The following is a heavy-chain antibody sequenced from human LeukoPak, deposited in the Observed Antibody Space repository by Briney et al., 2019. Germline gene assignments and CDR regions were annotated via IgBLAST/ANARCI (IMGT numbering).Heavy chain of an antibody. CDR2: IYYSGST. D-gene: IGHD4-17*01. J-gene: IGHJ4*02. CDR3: ARVPSYGDYEFYFDY. Sequence: SETLSLTCAVYGGSFSGYYWSWIRQPPGKGLEWIGYIYYSGSTNYNPSLKSRVTISVDTSKNQFSLKLSSVTAADTAVYYCARVPSYGDYEFYFDYWGQGTLVTVSS. CDR1: GGSFSGYY. V-gene: IGHV4-59*01.